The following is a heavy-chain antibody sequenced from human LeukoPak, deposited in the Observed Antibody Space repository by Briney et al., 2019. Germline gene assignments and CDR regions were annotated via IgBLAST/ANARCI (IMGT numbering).Heavy chain of an antibody. CDR2: TYYRSKWYN. Sequence: SQTLSLTCAISGDSVSSNSAAWNWIRQSPSRGLEWLGRTYYRSKWYNDYAVSVKSRITINPDTSKNQFSLQLNSVTPEDTAVYYCARALDSSSSDYYYYYMDVWGKGTTVTISS. CDR1: GDSVSSNSAA. CDR3: ARALDSSSSDYYYYYMDV. J-gene: IGHJ6*03. D-gene: IGHD6-6*01. V-gene: IGHV6-1*01.